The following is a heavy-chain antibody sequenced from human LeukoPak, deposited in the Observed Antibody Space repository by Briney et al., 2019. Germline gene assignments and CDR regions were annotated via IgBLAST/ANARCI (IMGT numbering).Heavy chain of an antibody. CDR2: IYYSGST. D-gene: IGHD6-6*01. Sequence: SETLSLTCTVSGGSISSSSYYWGWIRQPPGKGLEWIGSIYYSGSTYYNPSLKSRVTISVDTSKNQFSLKLSSVTAADTAVYYCATTYSSSLGNYYYMDVWGKGTTVTVSS. CDR1: GGSISSSSYY. CDR3: ATTYSSSLGNYYYMDV. V-gene: IGHV4-39*01. J-gene: IGHJ6*03.